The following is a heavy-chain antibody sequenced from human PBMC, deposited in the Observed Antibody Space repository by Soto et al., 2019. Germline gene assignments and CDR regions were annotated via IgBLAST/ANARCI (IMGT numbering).Heavy chain of an antibody. CDR1: GYSFTSYW. J-gene: IGHJ3*02. V-gene: IGHV5-10-1*01. CDR2: IDPSDSYT. CDR3: ARLGYDFWSGYYSDLGI. D-gene: IGHD3-3*01. Sequence: GESLKISCKGSGYSFTSYWISWVRQRPGKGLEWMGRIDPSDSYTNYSPSFQGHVTISADKSISTAYLQWSSLKASDTAMYYCARLGYDFWSGYYSDLGIWGQGTMVTVSS.